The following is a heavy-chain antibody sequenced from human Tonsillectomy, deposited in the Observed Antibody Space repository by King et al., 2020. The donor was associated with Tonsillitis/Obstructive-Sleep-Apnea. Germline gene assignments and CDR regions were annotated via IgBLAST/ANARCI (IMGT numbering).Heavy chain of an antibody. CDR1: GYSFTSYW. CDR3: ARLDCTNGVCYPPSGYYYYYMDV. Sequence: VQLVESGAEVKKPGESLKISCKGSGYSFTSYWIGWVRQMPGKGLEWMGIIYPGDSDTRYSPSFQGQVTISTAKSISTAYLQWSSLKASDTVMYYCARLDCTNGVCYPPSGYYYYYMDVWGKGTTVTVSS. CDR2: IYPGDSDT. V-gene: IGHV5-51*01. J-gene: IGHJ6*03. D-gene: IGHD2-8*01.